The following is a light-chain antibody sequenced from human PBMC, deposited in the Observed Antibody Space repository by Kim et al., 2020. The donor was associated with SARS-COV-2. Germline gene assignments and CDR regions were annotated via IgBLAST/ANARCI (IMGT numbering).Light chain of an antibody. CDR1: RSNIGGNA. J-gene: IGLJ3*02. CDR2: TND. CDR3: ATWDDTLNGWV. V-gene: IGLV1-44*01. Sequence: ELTQPPSVSGTPGQRVTFSCSGSRSNIGGNAVTWYQQLPGTAPKLLIYTNDQRPFGVPDRFSGSRSGTSASLAISGLQSEDEADYYCATWDDTLNGWVFGGGTQLTVL.